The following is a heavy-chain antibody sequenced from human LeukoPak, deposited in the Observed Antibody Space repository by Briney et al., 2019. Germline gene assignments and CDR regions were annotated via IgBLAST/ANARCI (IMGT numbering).Heavy chain of an antibody. CDR2: ISSSSYYI. CDR1: GFTFSAST. CDR3: ARVMCDDCYPTNCSYDMDV. Sequence: GGSLRLSCAASGFTFSASTMNSLRQAPGKGLEWVSSISSSSYYIYYADSVKGRFTISRDNARNSLYLQINSLRAEDTAIYYCARVMCDDCYPTNCSYDMDVWGKGTTVTVSS. V-gene: IGHV3-21*01. D-gene: IGHD2-21*02. J-gene: IGHJ6*03.